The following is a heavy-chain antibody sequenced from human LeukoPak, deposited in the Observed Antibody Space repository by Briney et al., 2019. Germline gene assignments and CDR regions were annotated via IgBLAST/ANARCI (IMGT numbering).Heavy chain of an antibody. Sequence: GGSLRLSCAASGFNFRNYWMHWVRQDPGKGLLWVSRINGDGSKTTYADSVKGRFTISRDNVKNMVYLHRNSLRVDDAAVYYCICDSVGRSGGDHWGQGTPVTVSS. J-gene: IGHJ4*02. CDR1: GFNFRNYW. CDR3: ICDSVGRSGGDH. D-gene: IGHD5/OR15-5a*01. V-gene: IGHV3-74*01. CDR2: INGDGSKT.